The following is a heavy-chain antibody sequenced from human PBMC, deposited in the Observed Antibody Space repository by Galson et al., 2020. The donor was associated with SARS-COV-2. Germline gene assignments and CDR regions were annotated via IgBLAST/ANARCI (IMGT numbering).Heavy chain of an antibody. V-gene: IGHV4-38-2*01. CDR1: GVSISTTNY. CDR2: VYPSGST. CDR3: ARQGVTMIFLATVHGWFFDL. J-gene: IGHJ2*01. D-gene: IGHD5-12*01. Sequence: SETLSLTCAVSGVSISTTNYWSWIRQAPGKGLEWIGSVYPSGSTYFNPSLKSRVTISLDTSKNQFSLRLTSVTAADTALYYCARQGVTMIFLATVHGWFFDLWGRGTLVTVSS.